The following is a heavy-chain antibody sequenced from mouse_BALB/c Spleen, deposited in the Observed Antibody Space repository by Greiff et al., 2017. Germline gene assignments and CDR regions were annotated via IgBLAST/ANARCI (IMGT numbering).Heavy chain of an antibody. CDR2: IDPANGNT. Sequence: VQLQQSGAELVKPGASVKLSCTASGFNIKDTYMHWVKQRPEQGLEWIGRIDPANGNTKYDPKFQGKATITADTSSNTAYLQLSSLTSEDTAVYYCATLWSFDYWGQGTTLTVSS. V-gene: IGHV14-3*02. CDR1: GFNIKDTY. J-gene: IGHJ2*01. D-gene: IGHD1-1*02. CDR3: ATLWSFDY.